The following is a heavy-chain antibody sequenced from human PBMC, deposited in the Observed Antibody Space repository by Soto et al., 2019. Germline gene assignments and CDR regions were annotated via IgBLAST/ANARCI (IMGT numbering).Heavy chain of an antibody. D-gene: IGHD4-17*01. Sequence: EVQLLESGGGLVQPGGSLKLSCAASGFTFSSNSMSWVRQAPGKGLEWVSGISGSGYSTYYANSVKGRFTTSRDNSKSTLYLQMNSLRAEDTAVYYCAKSRGDRWTTYYFDYWGQGTLVPVSS. CDR1: GFTFSSNS. J-gene: IGHJ4*02. CDR2: ISGSGYST. CDR3: AKSRGDRWTTYYFDY. V-gene: IGHV3-23*01.